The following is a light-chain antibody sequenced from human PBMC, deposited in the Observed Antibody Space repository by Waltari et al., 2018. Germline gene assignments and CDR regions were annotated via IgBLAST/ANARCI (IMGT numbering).Light chain of an antibody. Sequence: SSELTQDPAVSVALGQTVRITCPGASLRHHYANWYRQKPGQAPLLVMYGKNNRPSGIADRFSGSYAGDTASLTIAGAQAEDEADYYCNSRDGNGNPLVFGPATKVTVL. J-gene: IGLJ1*01. CDR1: SLRHHY. V-gene: IGLV3-19*01. CDR2: GKN. CDR3: NSRDGNGNPLV.